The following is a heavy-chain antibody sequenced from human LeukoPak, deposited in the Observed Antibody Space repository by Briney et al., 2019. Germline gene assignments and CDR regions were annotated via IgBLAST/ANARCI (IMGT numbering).Heavy chain of an antibody. Sequence: TGGSLRLSCAASGFTFSDFWVEWFRQAPGKGLEWVANINKDGSDKYYMDSVTGRFSTSRDNAKNSLSLQMNSLRAEDTAVYYCARSERRRLGELSLYFTTGFDYWGQGTLVTVSS. CDR1: GFTFSDFW. CDR2: INKDGSDK. CDR3: ARSERRRLGELSLYFTTGFDY. J-gene: IGHJ4*02. V-gene: IGHV3-7*01. D-gene: IGHD3-16*02.